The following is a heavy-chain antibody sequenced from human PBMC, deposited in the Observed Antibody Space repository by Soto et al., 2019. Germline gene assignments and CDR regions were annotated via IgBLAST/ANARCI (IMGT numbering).Heavy chain of an antibody. D-gene: IGHD6-19*01. J-gene: IGHJ4*02. V-gene: IGHV3-11*01. Sequence: QVQLVESGGGLVKPGGSLRLACAASGFTFSNYYMAWIRQAPGKGLECLSYISSREVTIYYADSVKGRFTMSRDNTKNSLYLQMSSLRDEDTGVYYCARVSASGWHVNGRDYFDSWGQGTLVTVSS. CDR3: ARVSASGWHVNGRDYFDS. CDR2: ISSREVTI. CDR1: GFTFSNYY.